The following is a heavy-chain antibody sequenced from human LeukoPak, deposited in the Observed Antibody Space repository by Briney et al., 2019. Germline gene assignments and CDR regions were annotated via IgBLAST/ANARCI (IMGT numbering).Heavy chain of an antibody. CDR1: GFTFSSYA. Sequence: PGRSLRLSCAASGFTFSSYAMHWVRQAPGKGLEWVAVISYDGSNKYYADSVKGRFTISRDNSKNTLYLQMNSLRAEDTAVYYCARDTFYYDILTGPLGHWGQGTLVTVSS. CDR2: ISYDGSNK. J-gene: IGHJ4*02. V-gene: IGHV3-30*04. CDR3: ARDTFYYDILTGPLGH. D-gene: IGHD3-9*01.